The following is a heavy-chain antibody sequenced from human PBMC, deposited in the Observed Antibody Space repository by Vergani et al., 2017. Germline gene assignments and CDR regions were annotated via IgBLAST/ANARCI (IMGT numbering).Heavy chain of an antibody. V-gene: IGHV4-39*07. CDR2: IYYSGST. D-gene: IGHD3-10*01. CDR3: ARXYGSGSYYLNWFDP. CDR1: GASIRSSNYY. J-gene: IGHJ5*02. Sequence: QLQLQESGPGLVKPSATLSLTCSVSGASIRSSNYYWGWIRQPPGKGLEWIASIYYSGSTYYNPSLKSRVTISVDTSKNQFSLKLSSVTAADTAVYYCARXYGSGSYYLNWFDPWGQGTLVTVSS.